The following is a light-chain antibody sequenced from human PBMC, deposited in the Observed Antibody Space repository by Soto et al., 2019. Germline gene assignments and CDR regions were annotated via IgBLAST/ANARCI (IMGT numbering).Light chain of an antibody. J-gene: IGLJ3*02. Sequence: QSALTQPASVSGSLGQSITISCTGTTSDVGGYNYVSWYQQHPGKAPILMIYEVTNRPSGVSNRFSGSKSGNTASLTISGLQTEDEADYYCYSYRGSNAWVFGGGTKLTVL. V-gene: IGLV2-14*01. CDR2: EVT. CDR1: TSDVGGYNY. CDR3: YSYRGSNAWV.